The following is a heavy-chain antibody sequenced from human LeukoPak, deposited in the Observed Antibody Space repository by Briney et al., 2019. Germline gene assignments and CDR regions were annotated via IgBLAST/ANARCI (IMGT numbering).Heavy chain of an antibody. Sequence: GGSLRLSCAASVFTFSSYAMSWVRQAPGKGLEWVSAISGSGGSTYYADSVKGRFTISGDNSKNTLYLQMNSLRAEDTAVYYCAKDQEKYYYGSGSYHPSYYYYYGMDVWGQGTTVTVSS. CDR1: VFTFSSYA. D-gene: IGHD3-10*01. J-gene: IGHJ6*02. CDR2: ISGSGGST. V-gene: IGHV3-23*01. CDR3: AKDQEKYYYGSGSYHPSYYYYYGMDV.